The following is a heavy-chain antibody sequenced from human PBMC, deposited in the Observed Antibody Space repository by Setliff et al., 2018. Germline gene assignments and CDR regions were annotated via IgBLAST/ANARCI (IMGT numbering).Heavy chain of an antibody. CDR2: ISYDGSNK. CDR3: AKAHSITMVRGVKSPDH. D-gene: IGHD3-10*01. CDR1: GFTFSSYG. Sequence: PGESLKISCAASGFTFSSYGMHWVRQAPGKGLEWVAVISYDGSNKYYADSVKGRFTISRDNSKNTLYLQMNSLRAEDTAVYYCAKAHSITMVRGVKSPDHWGQGTLVTVSS. J-gene: IGHJ4*02. V-gene: IGHV3-30*18.